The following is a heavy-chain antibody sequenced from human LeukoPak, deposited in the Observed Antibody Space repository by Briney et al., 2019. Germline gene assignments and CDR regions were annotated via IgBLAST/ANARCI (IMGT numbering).Heavy chain of an antibody. D-gene: IGHD1-26*01. CDR1: GFTFSSYA. CDR3: AKGYRGNYDY. Sequence: GGSLRLSCAASGFTFSSYALTRVPQAPGKGVEWVSAISDRRGDTYYADSVKGRLTISRDNSKNTLYLQRNSLRAEDTAVYYCAKGYRGNYDYWGQGTLVTVSS. V-gene: IGHV3-23*01. CDR2: ISDRRGDT. J-gene: IGHJ4*02.